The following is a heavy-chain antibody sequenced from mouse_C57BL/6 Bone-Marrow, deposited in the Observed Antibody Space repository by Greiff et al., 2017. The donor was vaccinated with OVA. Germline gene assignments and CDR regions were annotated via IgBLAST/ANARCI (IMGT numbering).Heavy chain of an antibody. CDR1: GYSITSGYD. CDR3: ARAEVHGSSWYFDV. CDR2: ISYSGST. J-gene: IGHJ1*03. Sequence: EVQVVESGPGMVKPSQSLSLTCTVTGYSITSGYDWHWIRHFPGNKLEWMGYISYSGSTNYNPSLKSRISITHDTSKNHFFLKLNSVTTEDTATYYCARAEVHGSSWYFDVWGTGTTVTVSS. D-gene: IGHD1-1*01. V-gene: IGHV3-1*01.